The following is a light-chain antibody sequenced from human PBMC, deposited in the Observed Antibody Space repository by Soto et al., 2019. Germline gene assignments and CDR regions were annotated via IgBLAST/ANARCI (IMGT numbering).Light chain of an antibody. V-gene: IGKV1-33*01. CDR2: DAS. Sequence: DLQMPQSPSSLSAYVGDRVTITCQASQDISNYLNWYQQKPGKAPKLLIYDASNLETGVPSRFSRSGAGTDFTFTISSLQPEDIATYYCQQYDNLPLTFGGGTKVEIK. J-gene: IGKJ4*01. CDR3: QQYDNLPLT. CDR1: QDISNY.